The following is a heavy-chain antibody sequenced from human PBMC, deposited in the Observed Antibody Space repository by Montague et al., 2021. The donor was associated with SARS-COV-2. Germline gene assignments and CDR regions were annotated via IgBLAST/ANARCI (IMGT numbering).Heavy chain of an antibody. Sequence: SETLSLTCAVHGGSFSTYSWNWIRQPPGEGLEWIGEIHHGGSTNYNPSLKSRVTISADTSKNQFSLKLTSVAAADTAVYYCARLGDGVVPSPILGVGPYYSYYYMDVWGNGTTVTVSS. D-gene: IGHD3-10*01. V-gene: IGHV4-34*01. CDR1: GGSFSTYS. CDR2: IHHGGST. J-gene: IGHJ6*03. CDR3: ARLGDGVVPSPILGVGPYYSYYYMDV.